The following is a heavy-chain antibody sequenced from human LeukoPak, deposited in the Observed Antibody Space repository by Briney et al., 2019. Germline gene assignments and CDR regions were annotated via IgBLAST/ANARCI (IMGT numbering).Heavy chain of an antibody. CDR3: ARRDYGDYGS. J-gene: IGHJ5*02. Sequence: PSETLSLSCAVYGGSFSGYYWSWIRQPPGKGLEWIGEINHSGSTNYNPSLKSRVTISVDTSKNQFSLKLSSVTAADTAVYYCARRDYGDYGSWGQGTLVTVSS. CDR2: INHSGST. CDR1: GGSFSGYY. D-gene: IGHD4-17*01. V-gene: IGHV4-34*01.